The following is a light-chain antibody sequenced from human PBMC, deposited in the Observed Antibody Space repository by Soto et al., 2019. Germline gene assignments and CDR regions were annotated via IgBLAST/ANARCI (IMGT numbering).Light chain of an antibody. V-gene: IGLV2-11*01. CDR1: SGDVGGYNF. CDR2: DVS. J-gene: IGLJ3*02. Sequence: QSVLTQPRSVSGSPGQSVTISCTGASGDVGGYNFVSWYQQRPGKAPTLMIFDVSQRPSGVPDRFSGSKSGNTASLTISGLQAEDEADYYCCSYGGSYTWVFGGGTKLTVL. CDR3: CSYGGSYTWV.